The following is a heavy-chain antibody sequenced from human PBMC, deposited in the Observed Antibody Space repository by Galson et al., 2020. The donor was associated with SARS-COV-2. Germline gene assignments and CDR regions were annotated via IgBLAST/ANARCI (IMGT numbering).Heavy chain of an antibody. J-gene: IGHJ6*02. Sequence: SETLSLTCTVSGASIDSTSYYWGWIRQPPGKGLEWLGIIYYDGTTYYNPYLKSRVTISIDTSKNQFSLKLSSVTAAADSGVYYCARDVVGITMYGVVTNYHFYGLDVWGQGTTVTVSS. CDR3: ARDVVGITMYGVVTNYHFYGLDV. CDR2: IYYDGTT. D-gene: IGHD3-3*01. CDR1: GASIDSTSYY. V-gene: IGHV4-39*07.